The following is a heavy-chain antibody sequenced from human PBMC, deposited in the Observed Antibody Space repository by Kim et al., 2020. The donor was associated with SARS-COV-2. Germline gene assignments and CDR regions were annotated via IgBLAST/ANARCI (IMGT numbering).Heavy chain of an antibody. J-gene: IGHJ5*02. D-gene: IGHD6-6*01. Sequence: GGSLRLSCAASGFTFSNAWMSWVRQAPGKGLEWVGRIKSKTDGGTTDYAAPVKGRFTISRDDSKNTLYLQMNSLKTEDTAVYYCTTDLPIAARIIPWGQGTLVTVSS. V-gene: IGHV3-15*01. CDR1: GFTFSNAW. CDR2: IKSKTDGGTT. CDR3: TTDLPIAARIIP.